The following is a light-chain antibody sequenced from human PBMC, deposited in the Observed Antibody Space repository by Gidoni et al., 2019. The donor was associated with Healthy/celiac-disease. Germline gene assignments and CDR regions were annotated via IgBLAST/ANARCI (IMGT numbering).Light chain of an antibody. CDR1: PSVSTY. CDR3: QRRSNWPPT. J-gene: IGKJ1*01. Sequence: PGERATLSGRSSPSVSTYLAWYQQKPGQAPRLLIYDAANRTTGIPARFSGSGSGTAFTLTISSLEPEDFAVYYCQRRSNWPPTFGQXTKVEIK. CDR2: DAA. V-gene: IGKV3-11*01.